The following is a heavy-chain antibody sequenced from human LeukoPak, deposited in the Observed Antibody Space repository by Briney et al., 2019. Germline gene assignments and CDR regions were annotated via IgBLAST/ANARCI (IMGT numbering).Heavy chain of an antibody. D-gene: IGHD2-15*01. CDR1: GYSFTINW. CDR3: ASRLGYCRGGSCPYFDY. J-gene: IGHJ4*02. CDR2: IYPGDSDT. V-gene: IGHV5-51*01. Sequence: GESLKISCQASGYSFTINWIGWVRQMPGKGLEWMGIIYPGDSDTRYSPSFQGQVTLSADTSISTAYLQWSGLKASDTAMYYCASRLGYCRGGSCPYFDYWGQGTLVTVSS.